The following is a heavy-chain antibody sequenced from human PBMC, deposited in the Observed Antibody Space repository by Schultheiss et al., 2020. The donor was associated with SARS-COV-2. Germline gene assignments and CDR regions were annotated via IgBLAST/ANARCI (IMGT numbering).Heavy chain of an antibody. D-gene: IGHD2-15*01. CDR2: IYYSGST. V-gene: IGHV4-59*01. Sequence: GSLRLSCTVSGGSISSYYWSWIRQPPGKGLEWIGYIYYSGSTNYNPSLKSRVTISVDTSKNQFSLKLSSVTAADTAVYYCARGGYCSGGSCYPGLFQHWGQGTLVTVSS. J-gene: IGHJ1*01. CDR1: GGSISSYY. CDR3: ARGGYCSGGSCYPGLFQH.